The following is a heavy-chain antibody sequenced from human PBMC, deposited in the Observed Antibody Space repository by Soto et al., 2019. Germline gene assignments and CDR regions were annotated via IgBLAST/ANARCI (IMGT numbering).Heavy chain of an antibody. CDR3: ARGCYVLYESSGYCY. CDR2: INYSGSK. V-gene: IGHV4-34*01. J-gene: IGHJ4*02. Sequence: PSETLSLTCGVSGGSFSNYYWSWIRQTPGKGLEWIGEINYSGSKTYNPSLKSRVTISVDTSKNQFSLKLNSVTAADTAVYYCARGCYVLYESSGYCYWGQGTLVTVSS. D-gene: IGHD3-22*01. CDR1: GGSFSNYY.